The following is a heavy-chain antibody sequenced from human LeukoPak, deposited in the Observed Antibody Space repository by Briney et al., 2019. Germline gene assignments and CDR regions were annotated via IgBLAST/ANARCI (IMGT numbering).Heavy chain of an antibody. V-gene: IGHV4-38-2*01. CDR1: GYSISSGYY. Sequence: PSETLSLTWAVSGYSISSGYYWGWIRQPPGKGLEWIGSIYHSGSTYYNPSLKSRVTISVDTSKNQFSLKLSSVTAADTAVYYCARPVTYYYDSSGPSGAFDIWGQGTMVTVSS. CDR3: ARPVTYYYDSSGPSGAFDI. J-gene: IGHJ3*02. D-gene: IGHD3-22*01. CDR2: IYHSGST.